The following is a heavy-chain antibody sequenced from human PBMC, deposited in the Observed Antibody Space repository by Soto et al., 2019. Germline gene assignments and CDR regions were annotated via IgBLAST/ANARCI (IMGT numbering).Heavy chain of an antibody. D-gene: IGHD3-9*01. CDR2: GYYSGTA. CDR3: XXXXXXTVDTFFNWFDP. V-gene: IGHV4-31*03. CDR1: GGSXNXXXFX. J-gene: IGHJ5*02. Sequence: QVQLQESGPGLVKTSQTLPLTCTVSGGSXNXXXFXXGWIRQFPGGGLEWIGHGYYSGTAYYNPPIQSRVSLSIDTSKNQCSXSXXXVTAXXXXXYXXXXXXXXTVDTFFNWFDPWGQGIRVTVSS.